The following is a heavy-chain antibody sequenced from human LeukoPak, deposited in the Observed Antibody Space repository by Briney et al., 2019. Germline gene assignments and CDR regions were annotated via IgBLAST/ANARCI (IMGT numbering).Heavy chain of an antibody. CDR3: ARFTAYSFAHDF. Sequence: PGGSLRLSCTVSGFTFSSYSMNWVRQAPGKGLEWVSYISSSGSPIYYADSVKGRFAISRDNAKNSLYLQVNSLRADDTAVYYCARFTAYSFAHDFWGQGALVTVSS. D-gene: IGHD5-18*01. CDR1: GFTFSSYS. V-gene: IGHV3-48*04. CDR2: ISSSGSPI. J-gene: IGHJ4*02.